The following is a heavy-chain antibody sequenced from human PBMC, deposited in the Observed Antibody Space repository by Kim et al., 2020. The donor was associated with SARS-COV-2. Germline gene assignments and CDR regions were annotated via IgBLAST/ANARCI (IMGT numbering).Heavy chain of an antibody. CDR3: ARRSYPWY. V-gene: IGHV4-34*01. CDR1: GGSFSGYY. CDR2: INHSGST. Sequence: SETLSLTCAVYGGSFSGYYWSWIRQPPGKGMEWIGEINHSGSTNYNPSLKSRVTIPVDTSKNQFSLKLSSVTAAETAVDDCARRSYPWYWGQGTLGTVS. D-gene: IGHD1-26*01. J-gene: IGHJ4*02.